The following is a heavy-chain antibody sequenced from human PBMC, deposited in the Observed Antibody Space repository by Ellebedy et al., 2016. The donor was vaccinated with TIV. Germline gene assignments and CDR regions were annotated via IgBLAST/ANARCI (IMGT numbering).Heavy chain of an antibody. CDR1: GYSFTSYW. Sequence: GESLKISXKGSGYSFTSYWIGWVRQMPGKGLEWIGIIYPGDSDTRYSPSFQGQVTISADKSISTAYLQWSSLKASDTAMYYCVRAHSYGYDTYWGQGTLVTVSS. D-gene: IGHD5-18*01. J-gene: IGHJ4*02. V-gene: IGHV5-51*01. CDR3: VRAHSYGYDTY. CDR2: IYPGDSDT.